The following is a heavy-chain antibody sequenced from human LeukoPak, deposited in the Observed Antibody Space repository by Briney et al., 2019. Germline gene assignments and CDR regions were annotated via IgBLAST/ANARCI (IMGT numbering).Heavy chain of an antibody. D-gene: IGHD3-22*01. CDR2: INWNGGST. CDR3: ARARYYDSSGYYSPPGY. J-gene: IGHJ4*02. V-gene: IGHV3-20*04. CDR1: GFTFDDYG. Sequence: GWSLRLSCAASGFTFDDYGMSWVRQAPGKGLEWVSGINWNGGSTGYADSVKGRFTISRDNAKNSLYLQMNSLRAEDTALYYCARARYYDSSGYYSPPGYWGQGTLVTVSS.